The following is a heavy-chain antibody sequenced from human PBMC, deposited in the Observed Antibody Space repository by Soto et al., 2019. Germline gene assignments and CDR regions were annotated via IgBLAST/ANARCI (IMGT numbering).Heavy chain of an antibody. V-gene: IGHV1-69*06. D-gene: IGHD6-13*01. CDR1: GGTFSSYA. Sequence: QVQLVQSGAEAKKPGSSVKVSCKTSGGTFSSYAISWVRQAPGQGLEWMGGIVPLFRTTNYAQKFQGRVTITAGTYTYTVYMELSGLRSGDTAVYYCARGGYSSTWSNLLDRSGLDVWGQGTTVTVSS. CDR2: IVPLFRTT. J-gene: IGHJ6*02. CDR3: ARGGYSSTWSNLLDRSGLDV.